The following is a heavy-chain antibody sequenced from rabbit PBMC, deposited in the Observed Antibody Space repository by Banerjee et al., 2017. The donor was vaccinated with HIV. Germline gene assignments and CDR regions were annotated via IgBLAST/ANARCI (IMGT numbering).Heavy chain of an antibody. CDR1: GFSFSSSYY. J-gene: IGHJ4*01. CDR3: ARNLGIDFNL. Sequence: QSLEESGGGLVQPEGSLTLTCTASGFSFSSSYYMCWVRQAPGKGLEWIGVIDVGSGSTYYASWVNGRFTISSDNAQNTVDLQMNSLAAADTATYFCARNLGIDFNLWGPGTLVTVS. V-gene: IGHV1S40*01. CDR2: IDVGSGST. D-gene: IGHD4-2*01.